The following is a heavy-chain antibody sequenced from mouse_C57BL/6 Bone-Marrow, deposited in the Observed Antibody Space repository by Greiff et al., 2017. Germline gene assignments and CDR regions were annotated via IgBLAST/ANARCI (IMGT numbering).Heavy chain of an antibody. CDR2: IDPETGGT. V-gene: IGHV1-15*01. D-gene: IGHD2-4*01. CDR1: GYTFTDYE. CDR3: TRHDYDASGY. Sequence: QVQLQQSGAELVRPGASVTLSCKASGYTFTDYEMHWVKQTPVHGLEWIGAIDPETGGTAYTQKFKGKAILTADKSSSTAYMELRSLTSEDSAVYYCTRHDYDASGYWGQGTTLTVSS. J-gene: IGHJ2*01.